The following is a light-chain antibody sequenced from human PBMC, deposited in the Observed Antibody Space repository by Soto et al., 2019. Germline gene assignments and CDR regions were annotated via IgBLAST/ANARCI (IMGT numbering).Light chain of an antibody. J-gene: IGKJ1*01. V-gene: IGKV3-20*01. Sequence: EIVLTQSPGTLSLSPGARATLSCRASQSVSSRFLAWYQQKPGQAPKVLIYGASTRATGIPDRFSGSGSGTDFTLTISRVKPEDFAVYYCQQYESSRTFGQGTKVEMK. CDR1: QSVSSRF. CDR3: QQYESSRT. CDR2: GAS.